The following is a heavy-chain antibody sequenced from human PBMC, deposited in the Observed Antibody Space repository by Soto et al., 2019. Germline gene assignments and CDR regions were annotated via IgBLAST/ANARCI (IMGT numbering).Heavy chain of an antibody. CDR2: MNPNSGNT. CDR1: GYTFTSYD. Sequence: GASVKVSCKASGYTFTSYDINWVRQATGQGLEWMGWMNPNSGNTGYAQKFQGRVTMTRNTSISTAYMELSSLRSEDTAVYYCARGGLPEYCSSTSCYYAFDIWGQGTMVTVS. J-gene: IGHJ3*02. D-gene: IGHD2-2*01. CDR3: ARGGLPEYCSSTSCYYAFDI. V-gene: IGHV1-8*01.